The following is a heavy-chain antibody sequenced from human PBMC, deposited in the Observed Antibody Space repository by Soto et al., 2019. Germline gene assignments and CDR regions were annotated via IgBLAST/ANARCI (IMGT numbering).Heavy chain of an antibody. CDR2: INAGNGNT. V-gene: IGHV1-3*01. CDR3: ARDMGFGLSDY. CDR1: GYTFTSYA. Sequence: GASVKVSCKASGYTFTSYAMYWVRQAPGQRLEWMGWINAGNGNTKYSQKFQGRVNITRDTSATTAYMELSSLRSEDTAVSYCARDMGFGLSDYWGQGTLVTVSS. D-gene: IGHD3-10*01. J-gene: IGHJ4*02.